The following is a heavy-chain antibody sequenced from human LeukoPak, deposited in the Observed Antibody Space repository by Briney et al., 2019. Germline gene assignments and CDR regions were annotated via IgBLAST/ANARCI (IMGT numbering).Heavy chain of an antibody. Sequence: QTGGSLRLSCAASGFTFSSYDIHWVRQAPGKGLEWVAFIRYDGSNKYYSDSVKGRFTISRDNSKNTLYLQMNSLRAEDTAVYYCARRAGAYSHPYDYWGQGTLVTVSS. J-gene: IGHJ4*02. CDR3: ARRAGAYSHPYDY. D-gene: IGHD4/OR15-4a*01. CDR1: GFTFSSYD. V-gene: IGHV3-30*02. CDR2: IRYDGSNK.